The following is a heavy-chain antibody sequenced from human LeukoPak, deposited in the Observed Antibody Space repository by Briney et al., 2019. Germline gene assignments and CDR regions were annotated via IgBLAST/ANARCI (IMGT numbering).Heavy chain of an antibody. CDR1: GYTFSSYD. CDR2: MNPNSGNT. Sequence: ASVKVSCKASGYTFSSYDINWVRQAPGQGLAWMGWMNPNSGNTGYAQELQGRVAMTRDTSISTAYMELSSLISDDTAVYYCTRGGTIYDTILEDPFDIWGQGTMVTVSS. CDR3: TRGGTIYDTILEDPFDI. V-gene: IGHV1-8*01. D-gene: IGHD3-22*01. J-gene: IGHJ3*02.